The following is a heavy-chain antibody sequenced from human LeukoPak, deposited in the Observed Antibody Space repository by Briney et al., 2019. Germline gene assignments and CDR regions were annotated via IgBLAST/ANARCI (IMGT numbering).Heavy chain of an antibody. CDR2: IYHSGST. CDR3: ARSVVTTDNWFDP. CDR1: GYSISSGYY. D-gene: IGHD2-21*02. V-gene: IGHV4-38-2*02. J-gene: IGHJ5*02. Sequence: SETLSLTCTVSGYSISSGYYWGWIRQPPGKGLEWIGSIYHSGSTYYNPSLKSRVTISVDTSKNQFSLKLSSVTAADTAVYYCARSVVTTDNWFDPWGQGTLVTVSS.